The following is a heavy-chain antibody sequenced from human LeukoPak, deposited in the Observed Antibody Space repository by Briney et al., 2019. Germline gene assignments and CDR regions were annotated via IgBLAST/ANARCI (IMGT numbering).Heavy chain of an antibody. D-gene: IGHD5-12*01. Sequence: PGGSLRLSCAASGFTFSNSYMHWVRQAPGKGLEWVAYIRYDGNNKYYADSVKGRFTIPRDNSKNTLYLQLNSLRAEDTAVYYCARGYSGYEYWGQGTLVTVSS. CDR1: GFTFSNSY. V-gene: IGHV3-30*02. CDR3: ARGYSGYEY. CDR2: IRYDGNNK. J-gene: IGHJ4*02.